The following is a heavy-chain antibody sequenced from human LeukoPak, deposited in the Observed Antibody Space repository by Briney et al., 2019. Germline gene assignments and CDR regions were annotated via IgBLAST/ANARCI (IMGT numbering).Heavy chain of an antibody. Sequence: GASVKVSCKASGSTFSSYAISWVRQAPGQGLEWMGGIIPIFGTANYAQKFQGRVTITADESTSTAYMELSSLRSEDTAVYYCARDHSVSQVAAAPFNWGQGTLVTVSS. CDR1: GSTFSSYA. J-gene: IGHJ4*02. D-gene: IGHD6-13*01. CDR3: ARDHSVSQVAAAPFN. CDR2: IIPIFGTA. V-gene: IGHV1-69*13.